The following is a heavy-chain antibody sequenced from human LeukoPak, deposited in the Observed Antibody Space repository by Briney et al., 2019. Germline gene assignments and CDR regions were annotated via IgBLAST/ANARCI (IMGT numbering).Heavy chain of an antibody. J-gene: IGHJ4*02. Sequence: GGSLRLSCAPSGFTFSNYAMSWVRQTPGKGLDWVSGISVSGATTYYANSVKGRFTISRDNSKNTLNLQMNSLRAEDTAVYYCARDPSGSSSGWYHFEYWGQGSLVTVSS. CDR1: GFTFSNYA. V-gene: IGHV3-23*01. D-gene: IGHD6-19*01. CDR2: ISVSGATT. CDR3: ARDPSGSSSGWYHFEY.